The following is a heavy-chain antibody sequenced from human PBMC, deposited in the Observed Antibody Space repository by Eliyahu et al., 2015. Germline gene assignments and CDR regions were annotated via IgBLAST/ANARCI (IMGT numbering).Heavy chain of an antibody. CDR3: AKVLKFEDSGYRPLDH. J-gene: IGHJ4*02. CDR2: ISKDGSEK. Sequence: QLVESGGNLVQRGGSLRLXCAFXGFSLRDYWMSWVRQAPGEGLGWVATISKDGSEKYFSDSVRGRFSVSRDNTKNSLFLQMNRLRDDDTAIYYCAKVLKFEDSGYRPLDHWGQGTLXTVSS. CDR1: GFSLRDYW. V-gene: IGHV3-7*01. D-gene: IGHD3-22*01.